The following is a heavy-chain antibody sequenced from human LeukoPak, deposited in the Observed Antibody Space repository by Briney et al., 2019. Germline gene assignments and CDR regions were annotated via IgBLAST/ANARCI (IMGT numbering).Heavy chain of an antibody. V-gene: IGHV1-8*01. CDR1: GYTFTSYD. J-gene: IGHJ3*02. CDR2: MNPNSSNT. Sequence: ASVKVSCKASGYTFTSYDINWVRQATGQGLEWMGWMNPNSSNTGYAQKFQGRVTMTRNTSISTAYMELSSLRSEDTAVYYCARGRGRYCSSTSCHRAFDIWGQGTMVTVSS. D-gene: IGHD2-2*02. CDR3: ARGRGRYCSSTSCHRAFDI.